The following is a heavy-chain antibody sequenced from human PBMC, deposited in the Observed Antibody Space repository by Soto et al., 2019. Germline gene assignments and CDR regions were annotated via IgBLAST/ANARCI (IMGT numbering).Heavy chain of an antibody. Sequence: QVQLVQSGAEVKKPGSSVKVSCKASGGTFSSYAISWVRQAPGQGLEWMGGIIPIFGTANYAQKFQGRVTITADESTSTDYMELSSLRSEDTAVYYCARVIRQHLNWNDAFDIWGQGTMVTVSS. V-gene: IGHV1-69*01. CDR1: GGTFSSYA. J-gene: IGHJ3*02. D-gene: IGHD1-20*01. CDR3: ARVIRQHLNWNDAFDI. CDR2: IIPIFGTA.